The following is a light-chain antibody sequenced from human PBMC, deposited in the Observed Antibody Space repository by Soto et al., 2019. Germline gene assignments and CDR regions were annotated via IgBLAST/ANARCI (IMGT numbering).Light chain of an antibody. CDR3: QQYYHWPAVT. J-gene: IGKJ4*01. V-gene: IGKV3-15*01. CDR2: SAS. CDR1: KTVGAN. Sequence: RVMTQSPATLSVSPGERATLSCRASKTVGANVAWYQQKPGQPPRLLIYSASNRATDIQARFSGGGSGTEFTLTISSLQSEDFAVYYGQQYYHWPAVTFGGGTKVDIK.